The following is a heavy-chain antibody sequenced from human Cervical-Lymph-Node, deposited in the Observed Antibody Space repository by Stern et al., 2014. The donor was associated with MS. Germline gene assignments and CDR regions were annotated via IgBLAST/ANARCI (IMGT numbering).Heavy chain of an antibody. D-gene: IGHD2-2*01. CDR2: INPGYSDT. Sequence: VQLVESGAEVKKPGESLKISCKGSGYSFTSYWIGWVRQMPGKSLEWMGIINPGYSDTRYSPSFQGQVTISADKSISTAYLQWSSLKASDTAMYYCARRHCSSRRCGWFDPWGQGTLVTVSS. CDR1: GYSFTSYW. V-gene: IGHV5-51*01. CDR3: ARRHCSSRRCGWFDP. J-gene: IGHJ5*02.